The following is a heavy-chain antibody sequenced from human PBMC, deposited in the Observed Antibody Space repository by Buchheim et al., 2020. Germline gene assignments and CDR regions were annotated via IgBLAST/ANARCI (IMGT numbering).Heavy chain of an antibody. CDR1: GFTFSSYG. CDR3: ARDASSSSQARDGFDI. D-gene: IGHD6-13*01. CDR2: IWYDGSNK. Sequence: QVQLVESGGGVVQPGRSLRLSCAASGFTFSSYGMHWVRQAPGKGLEWVAVIWYDGSNKYYADSVKGRFTISRDNSKNTLYLQMNSLRAEDTAVYYCARDASSSSQARDGFDIWGQGT. J-gene: IGHJ3*02. V-gene: IGHV3-33*01.